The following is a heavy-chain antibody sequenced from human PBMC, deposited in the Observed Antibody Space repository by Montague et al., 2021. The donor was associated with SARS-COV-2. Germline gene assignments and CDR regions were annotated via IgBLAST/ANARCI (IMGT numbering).Heavy chain of an antibody. CDR1: GYTLYGNW. Sequence: SLRLSCAVSGYTLYGNWMSWVRQAPGKGLEWVANIKLDGSEKYYVDSVKGRFTISGDNANNSLSLQMDNLRADDTAVYYCATGFGSDVWGQGTMVTVSS. CDR2: IKLDGSEK. CDR3: ATGFGSDV. J-gene: IGHJ3*01. V-gene: IGHV3-7*03. D-gene: IGHD1-1*01.